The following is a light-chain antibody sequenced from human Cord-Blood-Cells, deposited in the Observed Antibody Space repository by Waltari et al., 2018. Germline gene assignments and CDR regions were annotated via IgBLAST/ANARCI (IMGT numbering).Light chain of an antibody. CDR2: AAS. V-gene: IGKV1-39*01. Sequence: DIQMTLSPSSLSASLGDRVSITRRAIQRMSRDLNWYQQKREKAPNLLFYAASSLQSGVPARFSGSGAGRGFSLTISSPQPEDFATYDCRQCYSTPLTYGPGTKVD. J-gene: IGKJ3*01. CDR3: RQCYSTPLT. CDR1: QRMSRD.